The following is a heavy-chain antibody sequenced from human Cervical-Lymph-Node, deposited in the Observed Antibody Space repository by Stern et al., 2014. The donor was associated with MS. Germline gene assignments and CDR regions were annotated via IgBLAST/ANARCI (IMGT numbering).Heavy chain of an antibody. Sequence: VQLVESGAEVKKPGSSVKVSCKASGGTFSSNAINWVRQAPGQGLEWMGGIIAIFGTANSAQKFQGRVKITADESTSTAYMELSSLRSEDTAVYYGARGKRWLQLGFDYWGQGTLVTVSS. D-gene: IGHD5-24*01. CDR3: ARGKRWLQLGFDY. V-gene: IGHV1-69*01. CDR1: GGTFSSNA. CDR2: IIAIFGTA. J-gene: IGHJ4*02.